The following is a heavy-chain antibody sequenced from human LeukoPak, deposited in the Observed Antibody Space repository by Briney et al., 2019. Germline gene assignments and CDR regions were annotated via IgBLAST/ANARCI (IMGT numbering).Heavy chain of an antibody. Sequence: LPGGTLRLSCAASGFTFSSYWMHWVRQDPGKGLVWVSHINNDGSITNYADSVKGRFTISRDNAKNSLYLQMNSLRAEDTAVYYCARSPNYKGYFDYWGRGTLVTVSS. D-gene: IGHD3-10*01. V-gene: IGHV3-74*01. CDR1: GFTFSSYW. CDR2: INNDGSIT. J-gene: IGHJ4*02. CDR3: ARSPNYKGYFDY.